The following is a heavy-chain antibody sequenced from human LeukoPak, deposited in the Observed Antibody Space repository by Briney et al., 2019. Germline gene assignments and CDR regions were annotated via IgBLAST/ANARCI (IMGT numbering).Heavy chain of an antibody. D-gene: IGHD3-16*01. CDR1: GFTFSDYW. CDR2: INTDTRGT. Sequence: GGPLRLSCAASGFTFSDYWMHWVRQAPGKGLVWVSIINTDTRGTYYADSVKGRFTISRDNAKNTLYLQMNSLRAEDTAVYYCARAGAYHFDNWGQGTLVTVSS. CDR3: ARAGAYHFDN. J-gene: IGHJ4*02. V-gene: IGHV3-74*01.